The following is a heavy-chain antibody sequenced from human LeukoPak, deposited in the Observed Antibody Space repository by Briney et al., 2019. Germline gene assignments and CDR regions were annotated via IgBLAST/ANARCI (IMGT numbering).Heavy chain of an antibody. CDR2: ISGSGGGT. V-gene: IGHV3-23*01. Sequence: GGSLRLSCAASGFTFSSYAMSWVRQAPGKGLEWVSAISGSGGGTYYADSVKGRFTVSRDNSRDTVYLQMNSLRAEDTALYFCAKTPDYYGSGSSSYIDCWGQGTLVSVSS. CDR1: GFTFSSYA. CDR3: AKTPDYYGSGSSSYIDC. D-gene: IGHD3-10*01. J-gene: IGHJ4*02.